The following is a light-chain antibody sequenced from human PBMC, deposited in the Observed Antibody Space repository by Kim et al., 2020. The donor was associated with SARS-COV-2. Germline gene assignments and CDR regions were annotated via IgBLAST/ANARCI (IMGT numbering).Light chain of an antibody. CDR3: CSYGGTTYHWV. CDR2: EVS. V-gene: IGLV2-23*02. Sequence: QSALTQPASVSGSPGQSITISCTATDVWTHNHVSWYQQYPGKAPKVMIYEVSKRPSGVSNRFSGSKSDNMASLTISGLQPEDEADYYCCSYGGTTYHWVFGGGTQLTVL. CDR1: DVWTHNH. J-gene: IGLJ3*02.